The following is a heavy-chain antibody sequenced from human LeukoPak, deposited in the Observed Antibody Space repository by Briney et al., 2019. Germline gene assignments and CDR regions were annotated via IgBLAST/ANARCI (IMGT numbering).Heavy chain of an antibody. Sequence: TGGSLRLSCAASGFTFSSYAMSWVRQAPGKGLEWVSAISGSGGSTYYADSVKGRFTISRDNSKNTLYLQMNSLRAEDTAVYYCAKGYIVVVPAARLSNDAFDIWGQGTMVTVSS. V-gene: IGHV3-23*01. D-gene: IGHD2-2*01. J-gene: IGHJ3*02. CDR2: ISGSGGST. CDR1: GFTFSSYA. CDR3: AKGYIVVVPAARLSNDAFDI.